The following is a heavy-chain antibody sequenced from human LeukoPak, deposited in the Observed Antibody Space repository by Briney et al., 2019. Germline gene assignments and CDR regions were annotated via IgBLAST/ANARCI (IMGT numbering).Heavy chain of an antibody. D-gene: IGHD6-6*01. Sequence: SETLSLTCAVYGGSFSGYYWSWIRQPPGKGLEWIGEINHSGSTNYNPSLKSRVTISVDKSKNQFSLKLSSVTAADTAVYYCARGNSCSSFDYWGQGTMVTVSS. CDR1: GGSFSGYY. CDR2: INHSGST. V-gene: IGHV4-34*01. J-gene: IGHJ4*02. CDR3: ARGNSCSSFDY.